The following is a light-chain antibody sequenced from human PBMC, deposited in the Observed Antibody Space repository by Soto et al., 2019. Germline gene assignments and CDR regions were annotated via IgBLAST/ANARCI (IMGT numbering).Light chain of an antibody. CDR2: DTS. J-gene: IGKJ3*01. CDR1: QSVRSY. CDR3: QQRSNWPLVT. V-gene: IGKV3-11*01. Sequence: EIVLTQSPATLSLSPVERATLSCRASQSVRSYLAWYQQKPGQPPRLLIYDTSNRATGIPARFSGSGYGTDFTLTISSLDPEDFAVYYCQQRSNWPLVTFGPGTRVDIK.